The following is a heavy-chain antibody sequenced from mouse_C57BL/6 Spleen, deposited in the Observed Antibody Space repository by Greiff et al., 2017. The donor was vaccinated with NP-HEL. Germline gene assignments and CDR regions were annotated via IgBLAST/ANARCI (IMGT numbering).Heavy chain of an antibody. CDR2: IDPSDSYT. CDR1: GYTFTSYW. Sequence: QVQLQQSGAELVMPGASVKLSCKASGYTFTSYWMHWVKQRPGQGLEWIGEIDPSDSYTNYNQKFKGKSTLTVDKSSSTAYMQLSSLTSEDSAVYYCARRWSHAMDDWGQGTSVTVSS. J-gene: IGHJ4*01. D-gene: IGHD2-3*01. CDR3: ARRWSHAMDD. V-gene: IGHV1-69*01.